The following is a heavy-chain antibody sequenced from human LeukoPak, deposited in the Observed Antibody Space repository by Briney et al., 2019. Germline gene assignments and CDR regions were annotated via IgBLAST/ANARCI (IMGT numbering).Heavy chain of an antibody. CDR2: IYYSGST. V-gene: IGHV4-38-2*01. Sequence: GSLRLSCAASGFTFSDYYMSWIRQPPGEGLEWIGSIYYSGSTYYNTSLKSRVTISVDTSKNQFSLRLNSVTAADTAVYFCARGSRGFDPWGQGTLVTVSS. CDR3: ARGSRGFDP. CDR1: GFTFSDYY. J-gene: IGHJ5*02.